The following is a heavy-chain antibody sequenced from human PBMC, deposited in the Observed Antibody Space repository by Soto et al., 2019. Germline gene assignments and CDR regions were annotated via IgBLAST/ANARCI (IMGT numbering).Heavy chain of an antibody. CDR2: IYPGDSDT. D-gene: IGHD3-9*01. Sequence: GESLKISCKGSGYSFTSYWIGWVRQMPGKGLEWMGIIYPGDSDTRYSPSFQGQVTISADKSISTAYLQWRSLKASDTAMYYCARQPQSYDILTGYIYYYYGMDVWGQGTTVTVSS. CDR3: ARQPQSYDILTGYIYYYYGMDV. V-gene: IGHV5-51*01. J-gene: IGHJ6*02. CDR1: GYSFTSYW.